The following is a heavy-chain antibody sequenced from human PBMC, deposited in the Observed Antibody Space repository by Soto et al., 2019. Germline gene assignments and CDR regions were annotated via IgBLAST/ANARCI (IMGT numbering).Heavy chain of an antibody. CDR3: VHTVMVHTITGGYYFDY. D-gene: IGHD2-8*01. Sequence: QITLEESGPTLVKPTQTLTLTCTFSAFSLSTNGVGVGWIRLPPGKPLEWLAVIYWNEDKRYSRSLKSRLSITKDTSKNQVVLTMTTMDPVDTATYYCVHTVMVHTITGGYYFDYWGPGILVTVSS. CDR2: IYWNEDK. V-gene: IGHV2-5*01. J-gene: IGHJ4*02. CDR1: AFSLSTNGVG.